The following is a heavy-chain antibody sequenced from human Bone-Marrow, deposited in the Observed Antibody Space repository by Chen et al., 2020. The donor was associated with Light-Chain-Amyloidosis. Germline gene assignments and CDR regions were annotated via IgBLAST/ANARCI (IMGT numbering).Heavy chain of an antibody. CDR1: GFTFSSYS. CDR2: ISSSSSYI. V-gene: IGHV3-21*01. J-gene: IGHJ6*02. Sequence: EVQLVESGGGLVKPGGSLRLSCAASGFTFSSYSRNWVRQAPGKGLEWVSSISSSSSYIYYADSVKGRFTISRDNAKNSLYLQMNSLRAEDTAVYYCARDLMQYQLPWSGYGMDVWGQGTTVTVSS. D-gene: IGHD2-2*01. CDR3: ARDLMQYQLPWSGYGMDV.